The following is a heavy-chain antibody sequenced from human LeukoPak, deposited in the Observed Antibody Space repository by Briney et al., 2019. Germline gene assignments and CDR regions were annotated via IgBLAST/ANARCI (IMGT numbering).Heavy chain of an antibody. CDR1: GFTFSSYA. Sequence: GGSLRLSCAASGFTFSSYAMHWVRQAPGKGLEYVSSISTNGGRTYYANSVKGRFTISRANSKSTLYLQMGSLRAEDMAVYYCARGFSGNSLNDGFDIWGQGTMVTVSS. D-gene: IGHD4-23*01. CDR2: ISTNGGRT. V-gene: IGHV3-64*01. CDR3: ARGFSGNSLNDGFDI. J-gene: IGHJ3*02.